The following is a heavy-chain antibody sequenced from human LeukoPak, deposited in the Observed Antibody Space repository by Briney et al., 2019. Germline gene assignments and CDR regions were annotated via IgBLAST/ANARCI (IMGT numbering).Heavy chain of an antibody. CDR2: IYYSGST. CDR3: ARGRASGWFGVLLWAAFDY. D-gene: IGHD3-10*01. Sequence: SETLSLTCTVSGGPISSSSYYWGWIRQPPGKGLEWIGSIYYSGSTYYNPSLKSRVTISVDTSKNQFSLKLSSVTAADTAVYYCARGRASGWFGVLLWAAFDYWGQGTLVTVSS. J-gene: IGHJ4*02. CDR1: GGPISSSSYY. V-gene: IGHV4-39*07.